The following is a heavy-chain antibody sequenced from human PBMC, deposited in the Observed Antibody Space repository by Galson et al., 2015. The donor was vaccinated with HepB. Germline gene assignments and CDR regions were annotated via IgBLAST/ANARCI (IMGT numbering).Heavy chain of an antibody. CDR2: INPSGGST. V-gene: IGHV1-46*01. CDR1: GYTFTSYY. CDR3: ARDRNWNYSGFDP. J-gene: IGHJ5*02. D-gene: IGHD1-7*01. Sequence: SCKASGYTFTSYYMHWVRQAPGQGLEWMGIINPSGGSTGYAQKFQGRVTMTRDTSTSTVYMELSSLRSEDTAVYYCARDRNWNYSGFDPWGQGTLVTVSS.